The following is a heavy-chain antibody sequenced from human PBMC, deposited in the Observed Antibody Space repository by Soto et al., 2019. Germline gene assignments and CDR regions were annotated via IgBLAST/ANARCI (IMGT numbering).Heavy chain of an antibody. Sequence: QLQLQESGSGLVKPSQTLSLTCAVSGGSISSGGYSWSWIRQPPGKGLEWIGYIYHSGSTYYNPSLKSRVTISVDRSKNQFSLKLSSVTAADTAVYYCARVSSLVPAAYSYGMDVWGQGTTVTVSS. D-gene: IGHD2-2*01. V-gene: IGHV4-30-2*01. CDR3: ARVSSLVPAAYSYGMDV. CDR2: IYHSGST. J-gene: IGHJ6*02. CDR1: GGSISSGGYS.